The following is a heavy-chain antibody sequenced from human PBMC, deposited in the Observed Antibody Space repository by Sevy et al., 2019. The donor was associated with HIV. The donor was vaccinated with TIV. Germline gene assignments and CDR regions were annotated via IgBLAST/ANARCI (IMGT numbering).Heavy chain of an antibody. CDR2: IYPSGST. CDR1: GGSISSGGYY. Sequence: SETLSLTCTVSGGSISSGGYYWSWIRQPAGEGLEWIGRIYPSGSTNYRPSLRSRVTMSIDTSKNQFSLKLSSVTATDTAVAYCARVRTAAAGTGVGWFDPWGQGTLVTVSS. CDR3: ARVRTAAAGTGVGWFDP. J-gene: IGHJ5*02. D-gene: IGHD6-13*01. V-gene: IGHV4-61*02.